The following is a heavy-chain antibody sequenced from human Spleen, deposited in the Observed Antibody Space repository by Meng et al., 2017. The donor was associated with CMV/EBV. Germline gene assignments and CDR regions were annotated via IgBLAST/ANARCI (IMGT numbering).Heavy chain of an antibody. V-gene: IGHV4-30-4*08. D-gene: IGHD2-2*01. Sequence: SETLSLTCTVSGGSISSSDYFWSWIRQPPGKGLEWIGYIYYSGSPYYNPSLKSRVTISLDTSKNHLSLRLSSVTAADTAVYYCARVGVVVVPAALDVWGQGTTVTVSS. CDR2: IYYSGSP. CDR3: ARVGVVVVPAALDV. J-gene: IGHJ6*02. CDR1: GGSISSSDYF.